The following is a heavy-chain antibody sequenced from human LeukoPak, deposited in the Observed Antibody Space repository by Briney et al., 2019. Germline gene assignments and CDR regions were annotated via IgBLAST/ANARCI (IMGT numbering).Heavy chain of an antibody. Sequence: GESLKISCKGSGYRFTSYWIGWVRKMPGKGLEWMGIIYPGDSDTRYSPSFQGQVTISADKSISTAYLQWSSLKASDTAMYYCARQSSDCSSTSCYLSWFDPWGQGTLVTVSS. V-gene: IGHV5-51*01. CDR3: ARQSSDCSSTSCYLSWFDP. D-gene: IGHD2-2*01. CDR2: IYPGDSDT. CDR1: GYRFTSYW. J-gene: IGHJ5*02.